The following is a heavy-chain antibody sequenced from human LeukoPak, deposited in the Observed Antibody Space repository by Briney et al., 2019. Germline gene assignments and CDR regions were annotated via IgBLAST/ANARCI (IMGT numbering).Heavy chain of an antibody. CDR1: GFTFSSYE. CDR2: ISSSGSTI. J-gene: IGHJ5*02. Sequence: GGSLRLSRAASGFTFSSYEMNWVRQAPGKGLEWVSYISSSGSTIYYADSVKGRFTISRDNAKNSLYLQMNSLRAEDTAVYYCARGSSVYCSSTSCYDGFSSWFDPWGQGTLVTVSS. D-gene: IGHD2-2*01. V-gene: IGHV3-48*03. CDR3: ARGSSVYCSSTSCYDGFSSWFDP.